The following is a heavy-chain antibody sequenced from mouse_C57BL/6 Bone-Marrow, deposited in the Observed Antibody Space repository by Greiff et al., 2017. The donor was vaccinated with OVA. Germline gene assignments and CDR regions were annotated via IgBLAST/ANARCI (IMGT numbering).Heavy chain of an antibody. Sequence: VQLQQPGAELVRPGTSVKLSCKASGYTFTSYWMHWVKQRPGQGLEWIGVIDPSDSYTNYNQKFKGKATLTVGTSSSTAYMQLSSLTSEDSAVYYCARHLYWGQGTTLTVSS. J-gene: IGHJ2*01. CDR1: GYTFTSYW. V-gene: IGHV1-59*01. CDR3: ARHLY. CDR2: IDPSDSYT.